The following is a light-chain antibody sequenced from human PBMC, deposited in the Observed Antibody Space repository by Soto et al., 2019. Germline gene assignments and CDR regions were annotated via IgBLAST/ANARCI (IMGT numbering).Light chain of an antibody. Sequence: EVVLTQSPGALSLSPGERATLSSRASQSVSNNYFAWYQQKPGQAPRLLIFGSSDRATGIPDRFSGSGSGTDFTPTISRLEPEDFAVYYCQQYGSSPPYTFGHGTKLEIK. CDR2: GSS. V-gene: IGKV3-20*01. CDR3: QQYGSSPPYT. J-gene: IGKJ2*01. CDR1: QSVSNNY.